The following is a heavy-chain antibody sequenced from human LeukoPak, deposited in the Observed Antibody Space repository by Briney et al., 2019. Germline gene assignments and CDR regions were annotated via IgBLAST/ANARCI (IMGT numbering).Heavy chain of an antibody. CDR3: ARDWGSYGPPDY. CDR1: GYTFTSYG. CDR2: ISAYNGNT. V-gene: IGHV1-18*01. J-gene: IGHJ4*02. D-gene: IGHD5-18*01. Sequence: SVTVSCKASGYTFTSYGISWVRQAPGQGLEWMGWISAYNGNTNYAQKLQGRVTMTTDTSTSTAYMELTSLRSNDTAVYYCARDWGSYGPPDYWGQGTLVTVSS.